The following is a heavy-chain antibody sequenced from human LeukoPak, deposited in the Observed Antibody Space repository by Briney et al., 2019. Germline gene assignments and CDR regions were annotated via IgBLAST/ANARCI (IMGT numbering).Heavy chain of an antibody. V-gene: IGHV4-34*01. CDR2: INHSGST. D-gene: IGHD3-3*01. J-gene: IGHJ3*02. Sequence: SETLSLTCAVYGGSFSGYYWSWIRQPPGKGLEWIGEINHSGSTNYNPSLKSRVTISVDTSKNQFSLKLSSVTAADTAVYYCATGPRRITIFGVIIIQEDAFDIWGQGTMVTVSS. CDR1: GGSFSGYY. CDR3: ATGPRRITIFGVIIIQEDAFDI.